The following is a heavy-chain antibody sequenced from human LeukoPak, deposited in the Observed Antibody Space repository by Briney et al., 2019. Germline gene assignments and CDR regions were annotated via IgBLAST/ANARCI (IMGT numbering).Heavy chain of an antibody. CDR1: GFPFSTYD. CDR3: ARDYCSGGSCYDY. V-gene: IGHV3-48*03. CDR2: ISGSGSTI. D-gene: IGHD2-15*01. J-gene: IGHJ4*02. Sequence: GGPLRLSCAASGFPFSTYDMNWVRQAPGKGLEWVSYISGSGSTIYYADSVKGRFTISRDNAKNSLYLQMNSLRAEDTAVYYCARDYCSGGSCYDYWGQGTLVTVSS.